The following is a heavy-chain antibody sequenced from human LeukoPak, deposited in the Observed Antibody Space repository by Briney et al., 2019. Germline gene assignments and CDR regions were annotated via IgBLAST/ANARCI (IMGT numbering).Heavy chain of an antibody. V-gene: IGHV1-3*01. Sequence: ASVKLSWKASGYTFPTFAIHWVRQAPGHRPEWMGWINGGNGNTKYSQTFQGRVTITRDTSAGTAYMELTSLRSEDMAVYYCARGRGTGGINRDFYFYYYMDVWGNGTTVIVSS. CDR1: GYTFPTFA. D-gene: IGHD3-10*01. CDR3: ARGRGTGGINRDFYFYYYMDV. J-gene: IGHJ6*03. CDR2: INGGNGNT.